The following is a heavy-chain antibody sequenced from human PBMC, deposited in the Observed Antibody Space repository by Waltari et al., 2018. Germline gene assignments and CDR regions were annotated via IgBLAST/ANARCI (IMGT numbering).Heavy chain of an antibody. V-gene: IGHV4-38-2*01. D-gene: IGHD6-13*01. J-gene: IGHJ6*02. Sequence: QVQLQESGPGLVKPSETLSLTCAVSGYSISSGYYWGWIRQPPGKGLEWIGSIYHSGSTYYNPSLKSRVTISVDTSKNQFSLKLSSVTAADTAVYYCARLNSRFYGMDVWGQGTTVTVSS. CDR1: GYSISSGYY. CDR2: IYHSGST. CDR3: ARLNSRFYGMDV.